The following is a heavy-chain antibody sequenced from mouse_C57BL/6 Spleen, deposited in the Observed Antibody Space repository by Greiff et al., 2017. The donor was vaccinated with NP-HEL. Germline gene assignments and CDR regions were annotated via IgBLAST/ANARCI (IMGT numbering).Heavy chain of an antibody. CDR2: INPSTGGT. J-gene: IGHJ2*01. CDR3: ARIIYGSSNYFDY. CDR1: GYSFTGYY. Sequence: VHVKQSGPELVKPGASVKISCKASGYSFTGYYMNWVKQSPEKSLEWIGEINPSTGGTTYNQKFKAKATLTVDKSSSTAYMQLKSLTSEDSAVYYCARIIYGSSNYFDYWGQGTTLTVSS. V-gene: IGHV1-42*01. D-gene: IGHD1-1*01.